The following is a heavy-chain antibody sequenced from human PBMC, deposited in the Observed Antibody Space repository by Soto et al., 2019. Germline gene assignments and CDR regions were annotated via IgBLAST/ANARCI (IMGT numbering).Heavy chain of an antibody. J-gene: IGHJ6*02. CDR2: ITPIFGTP. V-gene: IGHV1-69*06. CDR1: GDTLSKYG. D-gene: IGHD2-8*01. CDR3: AKSRVGVSWGLVGV. Sequence: QVQLVQSGAEVKKPGSSVKVSCKASGDTLSKYGVSWVRQAPGQGLEWMGGITPIFGTPTYAQRFQGRVTITADKSTSTSHLELTSLRSDDTAVYYCAKSRVGVSWGLVGVWGQGTTVTVSS.